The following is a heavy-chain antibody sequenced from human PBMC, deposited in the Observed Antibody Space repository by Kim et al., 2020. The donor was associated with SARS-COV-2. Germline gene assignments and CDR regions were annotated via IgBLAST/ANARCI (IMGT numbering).Heavy chain of an antibody. Sequence: FQGRVTMTRDTSASTAYMELSSLRSEDTAVYYCARDLGRGVVVVAAIFDYWGQGTLVTVSS. D-gene: IGHD2-15*01. V-gene: IGHV1-3*01. J-gene: IGHJ4*02. CDR3: ARDLGRGVVVVAAIFDY.